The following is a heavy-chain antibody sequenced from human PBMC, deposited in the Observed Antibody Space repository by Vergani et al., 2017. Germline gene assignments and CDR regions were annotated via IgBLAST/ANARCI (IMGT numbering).Heavy chain of an antibody. V-gene: IGHV3-23*01. CDR3: GGGSDNYN. D-gene: IGHD5-24*01. Sequence: EVQLLESGGGLVQPGGSLRLSCAASGFTFSSYAMSWVRQAPGKGLEWVSVISGSGGSTYYADSVKGRFTISRDNSKNTLYLQMNSLRVEDTAVYYCGGGSDNYNWGQGTLVTVSS. CDR2: ISGSGGST. CDR1: GFTFSSYA. J-gene: IGHJ4*02.